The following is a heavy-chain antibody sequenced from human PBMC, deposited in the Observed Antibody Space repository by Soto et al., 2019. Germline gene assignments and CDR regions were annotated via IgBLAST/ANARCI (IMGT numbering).Heavy chain of an antibody. Sequence: QVQLVQSGAEVKKPGASVKVSCKASGYTFVSYGLTWVRQAPGQRLEWMGWISTYNGNTNYARKFQDRVTMTTVTSTSTAYMDLRNLRSVHTVVYYCARGHSSGWNFWGQGTRVTVSS. J-gene: IGHJ4*02. CDR2: ISTYNGNT. CDR3: ARGHSSGWNF. D-gene: IGHD6-19*01. CDR1: GYTFVSYG. V-gene: IGHV1-18*01.